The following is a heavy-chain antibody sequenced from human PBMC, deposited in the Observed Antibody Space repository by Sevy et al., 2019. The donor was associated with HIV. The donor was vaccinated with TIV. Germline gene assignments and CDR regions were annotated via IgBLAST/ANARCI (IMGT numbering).Heavy chain of an antibody. CDR1: GYSFTDYY. CDR2: INPKNDVT. D-gene: IGHD5-18*01. CDR3: VRARRVTTVYYYYGMDV. J-gene: IGHJ6*02. V-gene: IGHV1-2*02. Sequence: ASVKVSCKASGYSFTDYYMHWVRQAPGQGLEWMAWINPKNDVTNYAQKFQGRVTMTRDTSTSTAYMELTRLRSDDTAVYYHVRARRVTTVYYYYGMDVWGQGTKVTVSS.